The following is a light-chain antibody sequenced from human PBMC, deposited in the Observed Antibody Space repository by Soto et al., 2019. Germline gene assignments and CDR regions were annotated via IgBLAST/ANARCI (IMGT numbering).Light chain of an antibody. CDR3: SSYTGSSTPVV. CDR2: EVS. Sequence: QSALTQPASVSGSPGQSITISCTGTSSDVGGYNYVSWYQQHPGKAPKLMIYEVSNRPSGVSNRFSGSKSGNTASLTISGLQPEEEADYYCSSYTGSSTPVVFGGGTKLTVL. J-gene: IGLJ2*01. V-gene: IGLV2-14*01. CDR1: SSDVGGYNY.